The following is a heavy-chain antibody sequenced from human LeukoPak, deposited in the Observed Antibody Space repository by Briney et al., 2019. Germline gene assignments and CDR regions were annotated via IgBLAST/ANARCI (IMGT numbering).Heavy chain of an antibody. CDR2: INPNSGGT. J-gene: IGHJ4*02. D-gene: IGHD6-13*01. V-gene: IGHV1-2*02. CDR3: ARVSPYGSSWYWEDY. Sequence: ASVKVSCKASGYTFTGYYMHWVRQAPGQGLEWMGWINPNSGGTNYAQKFQGRVTMTRDTSISTAYMELSRLRSADTAVYYCARVSPYGSSWYWEDYWGQGTLVTVSS. CDR1: GYTFTGYY.